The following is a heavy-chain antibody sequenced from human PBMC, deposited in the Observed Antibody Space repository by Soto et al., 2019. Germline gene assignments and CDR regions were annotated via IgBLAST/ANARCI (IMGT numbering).Heavy chain of an antibody. CDR2: IGAAGDT. Sequence: GGSLRLSCTASGFTFNNYDMHWVRQATGKGLEWLSGIGAAGDTYYPGAVNGRFTISRDNARNSLYLQMNSLRVGDTARYYCAKGSVQWCSPSGPCYPLDLWGQGVPVTVSS. CDR3: AKGSVQWCSPSGPCYPLDL. D-gene: IGHD2-15*01. CDR1: GFTFNNYD. J-gene: IGHJ5*02. V-gene: IGHV3-13*01.